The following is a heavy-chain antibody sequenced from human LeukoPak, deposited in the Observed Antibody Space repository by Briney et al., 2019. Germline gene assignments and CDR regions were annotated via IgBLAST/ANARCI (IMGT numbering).Heavy chain of an antibody. CDR2: IGSSSSYI. CDR1: GFTFSRYS. J-gene: IGHJ5*02. Sequence: GGSLRLSCEASGFTFSRYSMNWVRQAPGKGLEWVSSIGSSSSYIYYADSVKGRFTVSRDNAKNSLYLQMNSLRAEDTAVYYCARNSGSHPWGQGTLVTVSS. D-gene: IGHD3-10*01. V-gene: IGHV3-21*01. CDR3: ARNSGSHP.